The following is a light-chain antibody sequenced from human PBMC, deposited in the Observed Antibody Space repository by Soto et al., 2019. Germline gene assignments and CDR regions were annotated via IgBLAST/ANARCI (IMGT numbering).Light chain of an antibody. V-gene: IGKV3-15*01. CDR1: HSVSSN. CDR3: QQYNNWPPIT. CDR2: GAS. Sequence: EIVMTQSPATLPVSPGERATLSCRASHSVSSNLAWYQQKPGQAPRVLIYGASTRATGIPARFSGSGSGTEFTLTISSLQSEDFSVYYCQQYNNWPPITFGQGTRLEIK. J-gene: IGKJ5*01.